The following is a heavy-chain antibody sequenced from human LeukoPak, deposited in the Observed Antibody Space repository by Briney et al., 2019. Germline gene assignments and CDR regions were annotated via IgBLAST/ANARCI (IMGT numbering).Heavy chain of an antibody. CDR3: ATTVEFGEFPPPPQHDY. CDR2: ISYDGSNK. V-gene: IGHV3-30*03. CDR1: GFTFSSYG. D-gene: IGHD3-10*01. Sequence: GGSLRLSCGASGFTFSSYGMHWVRQAPGKGLEWVAVISYDGSNKYYADSVKGRFTISRDNSKNTLYLQMNSLRAEDTAVYYCATTVEFGEFPPPPQHDYWGQGTLVTVSS. J-gene: IGHJ4*02.